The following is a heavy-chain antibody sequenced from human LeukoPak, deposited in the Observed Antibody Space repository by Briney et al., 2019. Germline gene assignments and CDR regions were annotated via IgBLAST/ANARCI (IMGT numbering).Heavy chain of an antibody. D-gene: IGHD5-18*01. Sequence: GGSLRLSCAASGFTFSSYGMHWGRQAPGKGLEWVAFIRYDGSNKYYADSVKGRFTISRDNSKNTLYLQMNSLRAEDTAVYYCAKDPRGYSYGLFDYWGQGTLVTVSS. CDR2: IRYDGSNK. J-gene: IGHJ4*02. V-gene: IGHV3-30*02. CDR1: GFTFSSYG. CDR3: AKDPRGYSYGLFDY.